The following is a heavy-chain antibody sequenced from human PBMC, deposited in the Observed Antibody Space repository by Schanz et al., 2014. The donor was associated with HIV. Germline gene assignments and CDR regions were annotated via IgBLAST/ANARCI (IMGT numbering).Heavy chain of an antibody. CDR3: ARASYSGTYCTWFDP. CDR2: IIPIFATA. Sequence: QVQLMQSGAEVKEPGASVKVSCKASGYTFSGHYLHWVRQAPGQGLEWMGTIIPIFATADSAQKFQGRLTITADDSTSTAYMELSSLRSEDSAIYYCARASYSGTYCTWFDPWGQGTLVTVSS. D-gene: IGHD1-26*01. V-gene: IGHV1-69*18. CDR1: GYTFSGHY. J-gene: IGHJ5*02.